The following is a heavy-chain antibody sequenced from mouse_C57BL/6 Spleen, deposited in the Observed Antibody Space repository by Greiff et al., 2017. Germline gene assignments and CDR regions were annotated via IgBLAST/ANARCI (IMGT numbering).Heavy chain of an antibody. CDR3: ASLYDGYFLY. D-gene: IGHD2-3*01. CDR2: ISYDGSN. V-gene: IGHV3-6*01. CDR1: GYSIPSGYY. J-gene: IGHJ2*01. Sequence: EVKLEESGPGLVKPSQSLSLTCSVTGYSIPSGYYWNWIRQFPGNKLEWMGYISYDGSNNYNPSLKNRISITRDPSKNQFFLKLNSVTTEDTATYYCASLYDGYFLYWGQGTTLTVSS.